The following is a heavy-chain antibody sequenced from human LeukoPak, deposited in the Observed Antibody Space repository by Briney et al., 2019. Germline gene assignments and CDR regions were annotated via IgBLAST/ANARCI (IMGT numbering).Heavy chain of an antibody. CDR1: GGSISSYY. Sequence: SETLSLTCTVSGGSISSYYWSWIRQPAGKGLEWIGRIYTSGSTNYNPSLKSRVTMSVDTSKNQFSLKLSSVTAADTAVYYCARVQTLNYYYGMDVWDQGTTVTVSS. J-gene: IGHJ6*02. CDR3: ARVQTLNYYYGMDV. D-gene: IGHD4-11*01. V-gene: IGHV4-4*07. CDR2: IYTSGST.